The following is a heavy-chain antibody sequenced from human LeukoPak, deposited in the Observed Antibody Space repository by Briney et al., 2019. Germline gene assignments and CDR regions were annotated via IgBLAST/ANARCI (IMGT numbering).Heavy chain of an antibody. J-gene: IGHJ6*02. CDR3: ASLLTTGNWFYYYGMDV. CDR1: GGTFSSYA. V-gene: IGHV1-69*04. D-gene: IGHD3-16*01. Sequence: ASVKVSCKASGGTFSSYAMSWVRQAPGQGLEWMGRIIPIFGIANYAQKFQGRVTITADKSTSTAYMELSSLRSEDTAVYYCASLLTTGNWFYYYGMDVWGQGTTVTVSS. CDR2: IIPIFGIA.